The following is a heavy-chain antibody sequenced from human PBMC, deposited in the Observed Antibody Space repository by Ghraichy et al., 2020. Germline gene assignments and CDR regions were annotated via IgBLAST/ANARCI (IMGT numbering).Heavy chain of an antibody. V-gene: IGHV4-59*01. Sequence: SETLSLTCTVSGGSICSYYWSWIRQPPGKGLEWIGYIYYSGSTNYNPSLKSRVTISVDTSKNQFSLKLSSVTAADTAVYYCARDSGYDFWSGYSQPRSWYFDLWGRGTLVTVSS. CDR3: ARDSGYDFWSGYSQPRSWYFDL. CDR2: IYYSGST. J-gene: IGHJ2*01. CDR1: GGSICSYY. D-gene: IGHD3-3*01.